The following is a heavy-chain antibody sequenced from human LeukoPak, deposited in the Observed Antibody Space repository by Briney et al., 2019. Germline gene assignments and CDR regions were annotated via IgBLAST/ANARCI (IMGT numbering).Heavy chain of an antibody. CDR1: GDSTSSDRYY. CDR2: IYYSGST. CDR3: ARGRPYSGGYHLDY. D-gene: IGHD1-26*01. V-gene: IGHV4-39*01. J-gene: IGHJ4*02. Sequence: PSETLSLTCTVSGDSTSSDRYYGGWVRQPPGKGLEWIGNIYYSGSTYYNPSLKSRVTMSVDTSKNQFFLKLNSVTAADTAVYYCARGRPYSGGYHLDYWGQGTQVTVSS.